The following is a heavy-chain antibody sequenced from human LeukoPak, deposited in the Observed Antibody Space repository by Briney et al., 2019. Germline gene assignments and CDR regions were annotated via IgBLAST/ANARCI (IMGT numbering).Heavy chain of an antibody. CDR3: AKDSARITMIVVD. J-gene: IGHJ4*02. V-gene: IGHV3-48*01. CDR2: ISSSSSII. Sequence: GGSLRLSCAASGFTFSSYSMNWVRQAPGKGLEWVSSISSSSSIIYYADSVKGRFTISRDNAKNSLYLQMNSLRAEDTAVYYCAKDSARITMIVVDWGQGTLVTVSS. D-gene: IGHD3-22*01. CDR1: GFTFSSYS.